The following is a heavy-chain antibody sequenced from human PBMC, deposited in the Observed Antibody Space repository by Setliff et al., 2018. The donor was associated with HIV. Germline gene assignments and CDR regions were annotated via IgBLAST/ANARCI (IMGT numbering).Heavy chain of an antibody. J-gene: IGHJ5*02. D-gene: IGHD3-10*01. Sequence: SETLSLTCTVSRDAMSSSSDSWTWIRQPAGKGLEWIGHIDTSGSTKYHPPLESRVTISVDKSKRQFSLTLSSVTAADTAVYHCVRHGGEARLWSGRGNWFDPWGQGILVTVSS. CDR2: IDTSGST. V-gene: IGHV4-61*09. CDR3: VRHGGEARLWSGRGNWFDP. CDR1: RDAMSSSSDS.